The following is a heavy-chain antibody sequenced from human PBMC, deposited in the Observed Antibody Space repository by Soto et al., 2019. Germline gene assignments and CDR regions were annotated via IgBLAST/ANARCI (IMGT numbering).Heavy chain of an antibody. Sequence: SQTLSLTCAISGDSVSSNSAAWNWIRQSPSRGLEWLGRTYYRSKWYNDYAVSVKSRITINPDTSKNQFSLQLNSVTPEDTAVYYCARGSLELRYYYYGMDVWGQGTTVTGSS. CDR2: TYYRSKWYN. CDR1: GDSVSSNSAA. D-gene: IGHD1-7*01. CDR3: ARGSLELRYYYYGMDV. J-gene: IGHJ6*02. V-gene: IGHV6-1*01.